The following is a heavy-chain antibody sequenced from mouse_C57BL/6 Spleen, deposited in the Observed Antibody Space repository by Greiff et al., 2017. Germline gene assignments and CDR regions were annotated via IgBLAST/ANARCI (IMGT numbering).Heavy chain of an antibody. D-gene: IGHD1-1*01. CDR2: ISYDGSN. Sequence: ESGPGLVKPSQSLSLTCSVTGYSITSGYYWNWIRQFPGNKLEWMGYISYDGSNNYNPSLKNRISITRDTSKNQFFLKLNSVTTEDTATYYCAGNSDYYGSSYWYFDVWGTGTTVTVSS. CDR3: AGNSDYYGSSYWYFDV. J-gene: IGHJ1*03. V-gene: IGHV3-6*01. CDR1: GYSITSGYY.